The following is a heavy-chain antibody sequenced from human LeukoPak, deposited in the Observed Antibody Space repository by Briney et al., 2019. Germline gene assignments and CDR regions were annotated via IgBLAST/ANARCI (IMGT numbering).Heavy chain of an antibody. CDR3: ARERSLGVVTAITWFDP. D-gene: IGHD2-21*02. Sequence: SETVSVTCAVYGGSFSGYYWSWIRQPPGKGLEWIGEVNHSGSTNYNPSLKSRLTTPVDTSKNQFSLKLSSVTAADTAVYYCARERSLGVVTAITWFDPWGQGTLVTVSS. CDR2: VNHSGST. V-gene: IGHV4-34*01. J-gene: IGHJ5*02. CDR1: GGSFSGYY.